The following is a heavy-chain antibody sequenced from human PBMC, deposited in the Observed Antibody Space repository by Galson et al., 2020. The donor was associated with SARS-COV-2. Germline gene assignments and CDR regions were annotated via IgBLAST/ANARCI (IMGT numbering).Heavy chain of an antibody. CDR3: ARSLGYYGMDV. V-gene: IGHV3-33*01. J-gene: IGHJ6*02. CDR1: GFTFSSYG. Sequence: PGGSLRLSCAASGFTFSSYGMHWVRQAPGKGLEWVAVIWYDGSNKYYVDSVKGRFTISRDNSKNTLYLQMNSLRAEDTAVYYCARSLGYYGMDVWGQGTTVTVSS. CDR2: IWYDGSNK.